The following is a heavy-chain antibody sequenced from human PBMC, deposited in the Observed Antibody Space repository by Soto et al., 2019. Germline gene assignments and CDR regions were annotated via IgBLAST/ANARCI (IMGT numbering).Heavy chain of an antibody. J-gene: IGHJ5*02. Sequence: EVRLLESGGGWVEPGGSLRLSCTGSGFSFETYGMTWVRQAPVKGMEWVLGVSGSGDNTYYADSVKGRFTISRDNARKTVYLQLVSLRAEVTATYYCAKDPYVGWYCSGGTCPITSWGQGTLVIVSS. CDR3: AKDPYVGWYCSGGTCPITS. D-gene: IGHD2-15*01. CDR1: GFSFETYG. CDR2: VSGSGDNT. V-gene: IGHV3-23*01.